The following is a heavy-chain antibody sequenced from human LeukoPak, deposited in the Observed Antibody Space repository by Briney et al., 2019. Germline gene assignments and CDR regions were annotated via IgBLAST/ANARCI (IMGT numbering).Heavy chain of an antibody. CDR2: ISHSGTT. CDR3: ARWDDSAWGFGN. D-gene: IGHD6-19*01. CDR1: GFTFSSYS. V-gene: IGHV4-59*08. J-gene: IGHJ4*02. Sequence: GSLRLSCAASGFTFSSYSMNWVRQAPGKGLEWVGYISHSGTTSYNPSLKSRVTISVDTSKNQLSLKLTSVTAADTAVYYCARWDDSAWGFGNWGPGTLVTVSS.